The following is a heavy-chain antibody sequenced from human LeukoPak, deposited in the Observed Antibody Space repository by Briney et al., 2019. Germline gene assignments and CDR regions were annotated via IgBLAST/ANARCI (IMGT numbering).Heavy chain of an antibody. D-gene: IGHD3-16*01. Sequence: PSETLSPTCTVSGGSVSSYYWSWIRQPAGKGLEWIGRIYISGSTNYNPSLKSRVTMSIDTSENQFSLKLTSVTAADTAVYYCARVGGSPLGAFDIWGQGTMVTVSS. CDR2: IYISGST. CDR3: ARVGGSPLGAFDI. J-gene: IGHJ3*02. V-gene: IGHV4-4*07. CDR1: GGSVSSYY.